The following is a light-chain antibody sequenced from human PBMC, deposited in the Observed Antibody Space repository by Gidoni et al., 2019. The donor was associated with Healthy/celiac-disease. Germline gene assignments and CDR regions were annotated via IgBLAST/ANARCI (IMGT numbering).Light chain of an antibody. CDR1: QSVLYSSNNKNY. V-gene: IGKV4-1*01. CDR3: QQYYSTPQLT. Sequence: DIVMTQSPDSLAVSLGERATINCKSSQSVLYSSNNKNYLAWYQQKPGQPPKLLIYWASTRESGVPVRFSGSGSWTDFTLTISSLQAEDVAVYCCQQYYSTPQLTFGGGTKVEIK. CDR2: WAS. J-gene: IGKJ4*01.